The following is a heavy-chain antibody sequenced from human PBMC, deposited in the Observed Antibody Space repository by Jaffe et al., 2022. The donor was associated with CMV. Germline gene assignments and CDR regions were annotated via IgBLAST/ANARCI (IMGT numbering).Heavy chain of an antibody. D-gene: IGHD3-22*01. CDR1: GFTFSSYS. J-gene: IGHJ6*03. CDR3: AREPPPDYYDSTDYYYMDV. V-gene: IGHV3-21*01. Sequence: EVQLVESGGGLVKPGGSLRLSCAASGFTFSSYSMNWVRQAPGKGLEWVSSISSSSSYIYYADSVKGRFTISRDNAKNSLYLQMNSLRAEDTAVYYCAREPPPDYYDSTDYYYMDVWGKGTTVTVSS. CDR2: ISSSSSYI.